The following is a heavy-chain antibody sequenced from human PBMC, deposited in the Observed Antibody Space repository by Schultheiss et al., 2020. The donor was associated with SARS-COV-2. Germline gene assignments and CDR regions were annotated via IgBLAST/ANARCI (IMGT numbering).Heavy chain of an antibody. Sequence: GGSLRLSCAASGFTFDDYAMHWVRQAPGKGLEWVANIKQDGSEKYYVDSVKGRFTISRDNAKNSLYLQMNSLRAEDTAVYYCARDTVTTITGYYYYYGMDVWGQGTTVTVSS. CDR3: ARDTVTTITGYYYYYGMDV. D-gene: IGHD4-17*01. V-gene: IGHV3-7*01. J-gene: IGHJ6*02. CDR1: GFTFDDYA. CDR2: IKQDGSEK.